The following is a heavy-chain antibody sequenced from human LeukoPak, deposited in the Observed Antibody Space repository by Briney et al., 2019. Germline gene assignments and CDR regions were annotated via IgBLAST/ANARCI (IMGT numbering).Heavy chain of an antibody. D-gene: IGHD6-6*01. V-gene: IGHV1-69*13. CDR2: IIPIFGTA. CDR1: GGTFSSYA. J-gene: IGHJ6*03. Sequence: SVKVSCKASGGTFSSYAISWVRQAPGQGLEWMGGIIPIFGTANYAQKFQGRVTITADESTSTAYMELSSLRSEDTAVYYCARGIAAHHYYYYYYMDVWGKGTTVTVSS. CDR3: ARGIAAHHYYYYYYMDV.